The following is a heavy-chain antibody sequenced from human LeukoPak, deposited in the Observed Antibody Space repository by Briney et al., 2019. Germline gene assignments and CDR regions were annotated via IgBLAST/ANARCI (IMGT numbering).Heavy chain of an antibody. D-gene: IGHD5-18*01. CDR2: INPSGGST. CDR3: ARDLWDLYGYGLPFDY. CDR1: GYTFTSYY. V-gene: IGHV1-46*01. J-gene: IGHJ4*02. Sequence: ASVKVSCKASGYTFTSYYMHWVRQAPGQGLEWMGIINPSGGSTSYAQKFQGRVTMTRDTSTSTVYMELSSLRSEDMAVYYCARDLWDLYGYGLPFDYWGQGTLVTVSS.